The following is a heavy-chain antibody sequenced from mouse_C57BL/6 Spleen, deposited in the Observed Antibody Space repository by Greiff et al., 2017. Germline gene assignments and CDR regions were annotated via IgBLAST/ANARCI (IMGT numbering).Heavy chain of an antibody. CDR2: ISDGGSYT. Sequence: EVTLVESGGGLVKPGGSLKLSCAASGFTFSSYAMSWVRPTPEKRLEWVATISDGGSYTYYPDNVKGRFTISRDNAKNNLYLQMSHLTSEDTAMYYCARDRYYGSSPMGFAYWGQGTTLTVSS. CDR3: ARDRYYGSSPMGFAY. CDR1: GFTFSSYA. D-gene: IGHD1-1*01. V-gene: IGHV5-4*01. J-gene: IGHJ2*01.